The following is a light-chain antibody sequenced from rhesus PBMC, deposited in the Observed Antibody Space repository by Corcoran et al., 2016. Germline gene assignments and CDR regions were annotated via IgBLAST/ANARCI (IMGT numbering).Light chain of an antibody. J-gene: IGKJ3*01. CDR3: QHGYGTPFT. V-gene: IGKV1-74*01. CDR2: KTS. CDR1: ENVKNY. Sequence: DIQMTQSPSSLSASVGDRVTITCRASENVKNYINWYQQKPGKAPTLLIYKTSPLQSGCPSRCSGSGSGTDYTFTISSLQPEDVATYYCQHGYGTPFTFGPGTKLDIK.